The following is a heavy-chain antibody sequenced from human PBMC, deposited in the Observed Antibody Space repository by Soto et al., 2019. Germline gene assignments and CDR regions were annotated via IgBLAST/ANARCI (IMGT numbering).Heavy chain of an antibody. J-gene: IGHJ3*02. V-gene: IGHV4-31*03. CDR3: ARGRPAADAFDI. D-gene: IGHD6-25*01. CDR2: FYYSGST. Sequence: QVQLQESGPGLVKPAQTLSLTCTVSGGSISSGGYYWSWIRQHPGKGLEWIGYFYYSGSTYYNPSLKSRVTISVDTSKNQFSLKLSSVTAADTAVYYRARGRPAADAFDIWGQGTMVTVSS. CDR1: GGSISSGGYY.